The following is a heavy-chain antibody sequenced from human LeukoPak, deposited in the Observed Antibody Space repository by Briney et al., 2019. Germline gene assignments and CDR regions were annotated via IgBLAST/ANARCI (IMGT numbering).Heavy chain of an antibody. Sequence: PSETLSLTCTVSGYSISSGYYWGWIRQPPGKGLEWIGSIYHSGSTYYNPSLKSRVTISVDTSKNQFSLKLSSVTAADTAVYYCARDWTNYYDSSGYGNNWFDPWGQGTLVTVSS. V-gene: IGHV4-38-2*02. CDR2: IYHSGST. D-gene: IGHD3-22*01. CDR1: GYSISSGYY. CDR3: ARDWTNYYDSSGYGNNWFDP. J-gene: IGHJ5*02.